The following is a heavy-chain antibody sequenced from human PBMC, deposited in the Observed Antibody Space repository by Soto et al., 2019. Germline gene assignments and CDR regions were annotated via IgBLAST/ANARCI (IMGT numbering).Heavy chain of an antibody. CDR2: IYYSGSS. J-gene: IGHJ4*02. Sequence: PSETLSLTCSVSGGSISGDYYWSWIRQSPEKGLEWIGYIYYSGSSYSNPALQSRLSMSLDTSKNQFSLKLRSVTAADTAVYYCSRGGARWNGYFEASCQGALVTVSS. CDR1: GGSISGDYY. CDR3: SRGGARWNGYFEA. V-gene: IGHV4-30-4*08. D-gene: IGHD1-1*01.